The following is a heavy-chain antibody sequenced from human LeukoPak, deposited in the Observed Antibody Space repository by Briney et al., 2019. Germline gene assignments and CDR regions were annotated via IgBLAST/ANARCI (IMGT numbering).Heavy chain of an antibody. D-gene: IGHD4/OR15-4a*01. CDR2: IISDGSST. Sequence: PGGSLRLSCAASGFTFSSYWMHWVRQAPGKGLVWVSRIISDGSSTSYADSVKGRFTISRDNAKNTLYLQMNSLRAEDTAVYYCARDDYGGPIDYWGQGTLVTVSS. V-gene: IGHV3-74*01. CDR3: ARDDYGGPIDY. CDR1: GFTFSSYW. J-gene: IGHJ4*02.